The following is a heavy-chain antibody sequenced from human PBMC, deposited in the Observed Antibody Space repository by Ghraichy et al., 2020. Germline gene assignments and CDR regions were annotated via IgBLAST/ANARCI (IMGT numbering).Heavy chain of an antibody. D-gene: IGHD5-18*01. CDR3: VRGRRIGGHTDFAD. CDR2: TRNKPNDYTT. J-gene: IGHJ4*02. Sequence: GSLRLSCAASGFTLSEHYMDWVRQAPGEGLEWIGRTRNKPNDYTTEYAASVKGRFTISRDDSKNSLYLEMNSLKSEDTAVYYCVRGRRIGGHTDFADWGQGTLVTVSS. V-gene: IGHV3-72*01. CDR1: GFTLSEHY.